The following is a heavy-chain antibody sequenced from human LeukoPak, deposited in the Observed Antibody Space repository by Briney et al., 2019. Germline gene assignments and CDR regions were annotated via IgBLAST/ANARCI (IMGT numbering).Heavy chain of an antibody. J-gene: IGHJ5*02. CDR2: INPNSGGT. V-gene: IGHV1-2*02. D-gene: IGHD2-2*01. CDR3: ARVRPSVVVPAAIYWFDP. CDR1: GYTFTGYY. Sequence: ASVKVSCKASGYTFTGYYMHWVRQAPGQGPEWMGWINPNSGGTNYAQKFQGRVTMTRDTSISTAYMELSRLRSDDTAVYYCARVRPSVVVPAAIYWFDPWGQGTLVTVSS.